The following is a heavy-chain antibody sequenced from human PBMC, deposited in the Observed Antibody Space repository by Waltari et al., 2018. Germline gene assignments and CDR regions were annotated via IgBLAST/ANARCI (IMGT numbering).Heavy chain of an antibody. CDR2: INNDGSTT. V-gene: IGHV3-74*01. Sequence: EVQLVESGGGLVQHGGSLRLSCAASGFTFSSYWMHWVRQAPGKGLVCGARINNDGSTTTYADSVKGRLTISRDNAKNTLYLQMSSLRAEDTAVYYCTRYFNGAFDIWGQGTMVTVSS. CDR3: TRYFNGAFDI. J-gene: IGHJ3*02. CDR1: GFTFSSYW.